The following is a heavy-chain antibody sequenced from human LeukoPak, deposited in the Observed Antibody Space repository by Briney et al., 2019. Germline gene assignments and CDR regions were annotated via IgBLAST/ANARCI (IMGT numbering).Heavy chain of an antibody. D-gene: IGHD1/OR15-1a*01. Sequence: SETLSLTCAVYGGSFSGYSWRWIRQPPGKGLEWIGEINHSGSTNYNPSLKSRVTISVDTSKNQFSLKLSSVTAADTAVYYCARGPLFNWNKNYYYYGMDVWGQGTTVTVSS. CDR3: ARGPLFNWNKNYYYYGMDV. CDR2: INHSGST. CDR1: GGSFSGYS. V-gene: IGHV4-34*01. J-gene: IGHJ6*02.